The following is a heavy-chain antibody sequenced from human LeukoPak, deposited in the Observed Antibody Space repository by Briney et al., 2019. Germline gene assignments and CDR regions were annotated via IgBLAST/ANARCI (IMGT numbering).Heavy chain of an antibody. CDR1: GGSISSGGYS. Sequence: SETLSLTCAVSGGSISSGGYSWSWIRQPPGKGLEWIGYIYHSGSTYYNPSLKSRVTISVDRSKNQFSLKLSSVTAADTAVYYCAESRDGFDYWGQGTLVTVSS. CDR2: IYHSGST. V-gene: IGHV4-30-2*01. J-gene: IGHJ4*02. CDR3: AESRDGFDY. D-gene: IGHD5-24*01.